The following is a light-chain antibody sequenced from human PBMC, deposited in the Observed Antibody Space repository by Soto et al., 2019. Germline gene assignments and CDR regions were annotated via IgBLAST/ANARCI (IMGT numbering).Light chain of an antibody. CDR3: SSYTSNSTVV. V-gene: IGLV2-14*03. Sequence: QSVLTQPASVSGSPGQSITISCTGTSSDVGGYNYVSWYQHHPGKAPTLMIYDVSNRPSGVSNRFSGSKSDNTASLTISGLQAEDEADYYCSSYTSNSTVVFGGGTQLTVL. CDR2: DVS. CDR1: SSDVGGYNY. J-gene: IGLJ2*01.